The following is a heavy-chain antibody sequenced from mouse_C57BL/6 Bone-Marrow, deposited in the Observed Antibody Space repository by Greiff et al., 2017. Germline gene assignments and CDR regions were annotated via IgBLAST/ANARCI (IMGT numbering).Heavy chain of an antibody. Sequence: EVQRVESGGGLVQPGGSLSLSCAASGFTFTDYYMSWVRQPPGKALEWLGFIRNKANGYTTEYSASVKGRFTISRDNSQSILYLQMNALRAEDSATYYCARSHYYHGYFDYWGQGTTLTVSS. CDR1: GFTFTDYY. CDR3: ARSHYYHGYFDY. V-gene: IGHV7-3*01. CDR2: IRNKANGYTT. J-gene: IGHJ2*01. D-gene: IGHD2-4*01.